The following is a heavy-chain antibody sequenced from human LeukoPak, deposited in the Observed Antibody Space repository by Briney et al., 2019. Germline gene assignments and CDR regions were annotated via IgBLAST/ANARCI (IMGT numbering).Heavy chain of an antibody. Sequence: SETLSLTCTVSGGSISSYYWSWIRQHPGKGLEWIGYIYYSGSTYYNPSLKSRVTISVDTSKNQFSLKLSSVTAADTAVYYCAREAYYYDSSGSGYFDYWGQGTLVTVSS. CDR3: AREAYYYDSSGSGYFDY. D-gene: IGHD3-22*01. CDR1: GGSISSYY. CDR2: IYYSGST. V-gene: IGHV4-59*06. J-gene: IGHJ4*02.